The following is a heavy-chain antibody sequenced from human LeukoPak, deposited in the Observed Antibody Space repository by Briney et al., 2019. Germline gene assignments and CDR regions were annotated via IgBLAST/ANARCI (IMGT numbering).Heavy chain of an antibody. J-gene: IGHJ4*02. D-gene: IGHD6-6*01. CDR2: IYYSGST. V-gene: IGHV4-39*01. CDR1: GGSISSSNYY. CDR3: ARHRGSSSNFDY. Sequence: SETLSLTCTVSGGSISSSNYYWDWIRQPPGKGLEWIGSIYYSGSTYYNPSLKSRVTISVDTSKNQFSLKLSSVTAADTAVYYCARHRGSSSNFDYWGQGALITVSS.